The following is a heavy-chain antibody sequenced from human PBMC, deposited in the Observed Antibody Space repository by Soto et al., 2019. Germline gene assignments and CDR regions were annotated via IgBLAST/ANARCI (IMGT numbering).Heavy chain of an antibody. V-gene: IGHV1-3*01. J-gene: IGHJ4*02. CDR2: INAGNGNT. CDR1: GYTFTSYA. D-gene: IGHD6-13*01. Sequence: GASVKVSCKASGYTFTSYAMHWVRQAPGQRLEWMGWINAGNGNTKYSQKFQGRVTITRDTSASTAYMELSSLRSDDTAVYYCARGGQQLAFDYWGQGTLVIVAS. CDR3: ARGGQQLAFDY.